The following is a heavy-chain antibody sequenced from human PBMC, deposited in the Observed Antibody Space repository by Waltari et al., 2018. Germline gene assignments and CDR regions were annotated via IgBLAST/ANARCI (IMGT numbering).Heavy chain of an antibody. D-gene: IGHD2-2*01. CDR2: IYTSGST. CDR3: ARGGYCSSTSCFGIDP. J-gene: IGHJ5*02. CDR1: GGSISSYY. Sequence: QVQLQESGPGLVKPSETLSLTCTVSGGSISSYYWSWIRQPAGKGLELIGRIYTSGSTNYNPSLKGRVTMSVDTSKNQFSLKLSSVTAADTAVYDCARGGYCSSTSCFGIDPWGQGTLVTVSS. V-gene: IGHV4-4*07.